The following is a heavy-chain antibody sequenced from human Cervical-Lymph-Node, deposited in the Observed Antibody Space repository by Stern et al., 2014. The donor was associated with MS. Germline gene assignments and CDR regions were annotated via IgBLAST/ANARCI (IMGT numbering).Heavy chain of an antibody. CDR3: TREMAARRLDP. J-gene: IGHJ5*02. V-gene: IGHV3-66*01. D-gene: IGHD5-24*01. CDR1: GSTVNSNY. CDR2: FYSGIST. Sequence: VQLVESGGPLVQPGGSLRLSCAASGSTVNSNYMTWVRQAPGKGLEWVSIFYSGISTYYAESVKGRFSFSIDNSKNTLFPHMNNLRVEDTAMYYCTREMAARRLDPWGQGTLVIVSA.